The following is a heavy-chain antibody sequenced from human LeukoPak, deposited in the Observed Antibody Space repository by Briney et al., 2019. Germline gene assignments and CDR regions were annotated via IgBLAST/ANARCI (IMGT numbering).Heavy chain of an antibody. CDR1: GFTLSSYW. CDR2: IRQDGSEK. CDR3: ARPHWGFDS. Sequence: GGSLILSCAASGFTLSSYWMSWVRQAPGKGLEWVASIRQDGSEKHYVDSVKGRFTISRDNAKNSLSLEMNSLRAEDTALYYCARPHWGFDSWGQGTLVTVSS. J-gene: IGHJ4*02. V-gene: IGHV3-7*01. D-gene: IGHD7-27*01.